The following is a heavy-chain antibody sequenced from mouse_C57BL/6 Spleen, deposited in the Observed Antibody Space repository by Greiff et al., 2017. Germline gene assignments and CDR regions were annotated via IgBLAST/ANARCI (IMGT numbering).Heavy chain of an antibody. Sequence: QVQLQQPGPELVKPGASVKLSCKASGYTFTSSWMHWVKQRPGRGLEWIGRIYPNSGGTKYNEKFKSKATLTADKTSSAAYMQLSSLTSEDSAVYYCAREDYDGYLDGWGTGTTVTVSS. CDR3: AREDYDGYLDG. CDR1: GYTFTSSW. V-gene: IGHV1-72*01. CDR2: IYPNSGGT. J-gene: IGHJ1*03. D-gene: IGHD2-4*01.